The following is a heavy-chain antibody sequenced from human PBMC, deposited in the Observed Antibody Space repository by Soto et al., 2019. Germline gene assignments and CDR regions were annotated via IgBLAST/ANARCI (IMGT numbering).Heavy chain of an antibody. Sequence: GASVKVSCKASGYTFTGYYMHWVRQAPGQGLEWMGWINPNSGGTNYAQKFQGWVTMTRDTSISTAYMELSRLRSDDTAVYYCARSDLWFGELSPFDIWGQGTMVTVSS. V-gene: IGHV1-2*04. J-gene: IGHJ3*02. CDR2: INPNSGGT. CDR1: GYTFTGYY. D-gene: IGHD3-10*01. CDR3: ARSDLWFGELSPFDI.